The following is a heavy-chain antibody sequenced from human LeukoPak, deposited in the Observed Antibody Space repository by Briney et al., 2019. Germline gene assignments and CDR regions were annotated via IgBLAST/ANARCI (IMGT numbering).Heavy chain of an antibody. D-gene: IGHD2-2*01. CDR3: ARAGRSVVPAAIFVVRSSQCYYYYYMDV. V-gene: IGHV1-8*01. J-gene: IGHJ6*03. CDR1: GYTFTSYD. CDR2: MNPNSGNT. Sequence: ASVRVSCKASGYTFTSYDINWVRQATGQGLEWMGWMNPNSGNTGYAQKFQGRVTMTRNTSISTAYMELSSLRSEDTAVYYCARAGRSVVPAAIFVVRSSQCYYYYYMDVWGKGTTVTVSS.